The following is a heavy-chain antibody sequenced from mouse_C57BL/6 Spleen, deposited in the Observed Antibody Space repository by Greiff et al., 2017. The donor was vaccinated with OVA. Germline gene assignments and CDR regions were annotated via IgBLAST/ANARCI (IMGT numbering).Heavy chain of an antibody. CDR1: GFTFSSYG. D-gene: IGHD2-4*01. Sequence: EVKLVESGGDLVKPGGSLKLSCAASGFTFSSYGMSWVRQTPDKRLEWVATISSGGSYTYYPDSVKGRFTISRDNAKNTLYLQRSSLKSEDTAMYYCARPHYDYVEDYFDYWGQGTTLTVSS. V-gene: IGHV5-6*01. CDR2: ISSGGSYT. J-gene: IGHJ2*01. CDR3: ARPHYDYVEDYFDY.